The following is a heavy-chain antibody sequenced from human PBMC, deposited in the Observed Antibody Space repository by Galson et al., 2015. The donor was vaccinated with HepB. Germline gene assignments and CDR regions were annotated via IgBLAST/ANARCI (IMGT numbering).Heavy chain of an antibody. J-gene: IGHJ4*02. D-gene: IGHD4/OR15-4a*01. V-gene: IGHV3-23*01. Sequence: SLRLSCAASGFTFSNYAMSWVRQAPGKGLEWVSAISVRGDKTYYPDSVRGRFTIFRDNSKHTLYLQMNSLRAEDTAVYYCAKGTAGDYGGRFDYWGQGTLVTVSS. CDR2: ISVRGDKT. CDR3: AKGTAGDYGGRFDY. CDR1: GFTFSNYA.